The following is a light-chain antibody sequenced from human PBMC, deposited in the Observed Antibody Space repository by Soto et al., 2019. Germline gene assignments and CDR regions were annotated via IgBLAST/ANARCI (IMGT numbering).Light chain of an antibody. Sequence: DIQMTQSPSSLSASVGHRVTITCQASQDITSYLSWYQQRPGKAPKLLIYDAFTLETGVPSRFSGSGSGTDFIFTISSLQPEDFATYYCQQYDTFPVTFGQGTRLEIK. CDR1: QDITSY. CDR2: DAF. CDR3: QQYDTFPVT. J-gene: IGKJ5*01. V-gene: IGKV1-33*01.